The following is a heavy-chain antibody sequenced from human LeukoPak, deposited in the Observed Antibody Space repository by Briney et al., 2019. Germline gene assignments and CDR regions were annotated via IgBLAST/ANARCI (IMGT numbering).Heavy chain of an antibody. V-gene: IGHV1-2*02. D-gene: IGHD6-13*01. Sequence: ASVKVSCKASGYTFTGYYMHWVRQAPGRGLEWMGWINPNSGGTNYAQKFQGRVTMTRDTSISTAYMELSRLRSDDTAVYYCARAFRAGTRYYYGMDVWGQGTTVTVSS. CDR2: INPNSGGT. CDR3: ARAFRAGTRYYYGMDV. CDR1: GYTFTGYY. J-gene: IGHJ6*02.